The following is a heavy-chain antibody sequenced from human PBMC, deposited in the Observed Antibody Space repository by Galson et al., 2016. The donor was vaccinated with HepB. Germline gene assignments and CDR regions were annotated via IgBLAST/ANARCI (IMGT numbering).Heavy chain of an antibody. V-gene: IGHV3-72*01. CDR3: TRTGLGDFDY. CDR1: GFTLSDYY. J-gene: IGHJ4*02. Sequence: SLRLSCAASGFTLSDYYMDWVRQAPGKGLEWVGRTRNRARSYTTDYVASRKGRFSISRDNSKNSMYLHMNGLKFEDAAIYYCTRTGLGDFDYWGRGTLVTVSS. CDR2: TRNRARSYTT.